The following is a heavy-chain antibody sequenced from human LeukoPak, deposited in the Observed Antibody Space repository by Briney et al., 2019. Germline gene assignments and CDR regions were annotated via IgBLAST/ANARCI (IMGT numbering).Heavy chain of an antibody. CDR2: ISSSGSTT. J-gene: IGHJ5*02. V-gene: IGHV3-48*03. CDR1: GFTFSNYL. CDR3: ARDLGYRGKFDD. D-gene: IGHD5-18*01. Sequence: PGGSLPLSCAASGFTFSNYLMNWVRQAPGKGLEWVSYISSSGSTTYYADSVKGRFTISRDNVRNSVYLQMNSLRAEDTALYYCARDLGYRGKFDDWSEGCLVTVSS.